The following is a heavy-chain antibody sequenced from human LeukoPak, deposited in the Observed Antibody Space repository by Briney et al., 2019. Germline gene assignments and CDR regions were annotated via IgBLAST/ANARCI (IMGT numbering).Heavy chain of an antibody. CDR2: IYYSGST. V-gene: IGHV4-31*03. CDR3: ARGFMELEY. Sequence: PSETLSLTCTVSGGSLSSGGYYWSWIRQHPGKGLEWLGYIYYSGSTYYNPSLKSRVTISVDTSKNQFSLKLSSVTAAETAVYYCARGFMELEYWGQGTLVTVSS. J-gene: IGHJ4*02. D-gene: IGHD1-1*01. CDR1: GGSLSSGGYY.